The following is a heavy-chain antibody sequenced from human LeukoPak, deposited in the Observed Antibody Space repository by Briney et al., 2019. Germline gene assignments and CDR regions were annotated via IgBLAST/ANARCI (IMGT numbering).Heavy chain of an antibody. CDR2: IYSSGST. CDR3: ARDLFTSSWYRWFDP. V-gene: IGHV4-61*02. D-gene: IGHD6-13*01. J-gene: IGHJ5*02. Sequence: SETLSLTCTVSGGSISSGNYYWSWIRQPAGKGLGWIGRIYSSGSTNYNPSLKSRVTISEDTSKNQFSLKLTSVTAADTAVYYCARDLFTSSWYRWFDPWGQGTLVTVSS. CDR1: GGSISSGNYY.